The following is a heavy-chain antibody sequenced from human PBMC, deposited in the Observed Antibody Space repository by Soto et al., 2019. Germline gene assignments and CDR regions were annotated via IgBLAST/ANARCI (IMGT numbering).Heavy chain of an antibody. CDR2: ISSDGSST. CDR3: ARPVVYSGCDRVFFDY. D-gene: IGHD5-12*01. CDR1: GFSFSNSW. Sequence: EVQLVESGGGLVQPGGSLRLSCAASGFSFSNSWMHWVRQAPGKGLVWVSRISSDGSSTNYADSVKGRFIISRDNAKNTLYLQMNILRAEDTAVYYCARPVVYSGCDRVFFDYWGQGTLVTVSS. J-gene: IGHJ4*02. V-gene: IGHV3-74*01.